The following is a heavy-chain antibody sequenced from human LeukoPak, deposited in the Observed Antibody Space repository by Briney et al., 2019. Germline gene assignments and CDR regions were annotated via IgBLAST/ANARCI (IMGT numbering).Heavy chain of an antibody. D-gene: IGHD6-19*01. Sequence: PGGSLRLSCAASGLTFKNFAMSWVRQAPGKGLEGLAVSIGDEDSIHYADSVRGHFVISTDNSENTSYLHMNSLRAEDTAVYYCTIDLMTGFSSGWHFAYWGQGTLVTVSS. V-gene: IGHV3-23*01. CDR3: TIDLMTGFSSGWHFAY. J-gene: IGHJ4*02. CDR2: SIGDEDSI. CDR1: GLTFKNFA.